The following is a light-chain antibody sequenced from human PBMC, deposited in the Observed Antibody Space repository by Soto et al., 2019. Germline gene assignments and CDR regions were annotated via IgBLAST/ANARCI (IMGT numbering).Light chain of an antibody. J-gene: IGLJ3*02. CDR2: RNN. CDR3: AAWDDSLSGPNWV. CDR1: SSDIGSNY. V-gene: IGLV1-47*01. Sequence: QCVLTQPPSASGTPGQRVTISCSGSSSDIGSNYVYWYQQLPGTAPKLLIYRNNQRPSGVPDRFSGSKSGTSASLAISGLRSEDEADYYCAAWDDSLSGPNWVFGGGTKLTAL.